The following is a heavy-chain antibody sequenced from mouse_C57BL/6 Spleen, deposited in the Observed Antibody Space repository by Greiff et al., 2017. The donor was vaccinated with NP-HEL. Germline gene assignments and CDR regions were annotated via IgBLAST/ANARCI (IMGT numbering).Heavy chain of an antibody. CDR3: ARAYDGYYGFDY. D-gene: IGHD2-3*01. CDR1: GYTFTDYN. V-gene: IGHV1-22*01. CDR2: INPNNGGT. J-gene: IGHJ2*01. Sequence: VQLQQSGPELVKPGASVKMSCKASGYTFTDYNMHWVKQSHGKSLEWIGYINPNNGGTSSNQKFKGKATLTVNKSSSTAYMELRSLTSEDSAVYYCARAYDGYYGFDYWGQGTTLTVSS.